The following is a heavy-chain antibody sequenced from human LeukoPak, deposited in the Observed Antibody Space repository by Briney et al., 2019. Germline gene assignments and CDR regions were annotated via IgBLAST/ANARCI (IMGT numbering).Heavy chain of an antibody. D-gene: IGHD2-21*02. J-gene: IGHJ4*02. V-gene: IGHV4-38-2*02. CDR2: TYHGGTT. CDR3: ARGSGDWTYYFDY. Sequence: SETLSLTCTVSGYSISSGYLWGWIRQPPGKGLEWIGSTYHGGTTYSNPSLRSRVIISEDTSKNHFSLKLSSVTAADTAVYYCARGSGDWTYYFDYWGQGTLVTVSS. CDR1: GYSISSGYL.